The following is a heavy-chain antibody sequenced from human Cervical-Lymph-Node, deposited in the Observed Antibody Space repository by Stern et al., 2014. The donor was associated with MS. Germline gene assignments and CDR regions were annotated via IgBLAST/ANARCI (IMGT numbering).Heavy chain of an antibody. Sequence: VHLVESGGGVVQPGRSLRLSCAASGFTFSSYGMHWVRQAPGKGLEWVAVIWYDGSNKYYADSVKGRFTISRDNSKNTLYLQMNSLRAEDTAVYYCARAVDTAMVGYWGQGTLVTVSS. CDR1: GFTFSSYG. CDR3: ARAVDTAMVGY. CDR2: IWYDGSNK. D-gene: IGHD5-18*01. V-gene: IGHV3-33*01. J-gene: IGHJ4*02.